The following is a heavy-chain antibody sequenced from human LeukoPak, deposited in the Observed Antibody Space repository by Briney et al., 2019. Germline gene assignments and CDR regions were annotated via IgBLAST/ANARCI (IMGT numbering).Heavy chain of an antibody. CDR3: ARWGNYGDYDGYCDY. Sequence: KPSETLSLTCTVSGGSISSYYWSWIRQPPGKGLEWIVYIYYSGSTTYNPSHRSRLTISVNTSKNQFSLKLSSVPAADTAVYYCARWGNYGDYDGYCDYWGQGTLVTVSS. CDR2: IYYSGST. J-gene: IGHJ4*02. CDR1: GGSISSYY. D-gene: IGHD4-17*01. V-gene: IGHV4-59*08.